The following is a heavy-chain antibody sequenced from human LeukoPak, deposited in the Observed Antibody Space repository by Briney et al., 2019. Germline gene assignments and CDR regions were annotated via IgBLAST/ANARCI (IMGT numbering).Heavy chain of an antibody. J-gene: IGHJ4*02. CDR1: GDTLSELT. V-gene: IGHV1-24*01. Sequence: ASVKVSCKVSGDTLSELTMHWVRRAPGKGLEWMGGFDPGAGEILYAQQFQGRVTMTEDTSTDTAYMELTSLRSEDSGVYFCAAGGIYSLLDYWGQGTLVTVSS. CDR3: AAGGIYSLLDY. D-gene: IGHD3-10*01. CDR2: FDPGAGEI.